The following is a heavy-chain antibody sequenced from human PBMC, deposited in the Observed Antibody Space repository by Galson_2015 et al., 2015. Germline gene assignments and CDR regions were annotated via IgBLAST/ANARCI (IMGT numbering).Heavy chain of an antibody. J-gene: IGHJ4*02. V-gene: IGHV2-5*01. CDR3: AHLTSNGFCFDY. CDR1: GFSLSATAVG. D-gene: IGHD1-1*01. Sequence: PALVKPTQTLSLTCTFSGFSLSATAVGVGWIRQPPGKALEWLAHIYWNDDKKYSPSPKSRLTITKDTSKNQVVLTVTNLDPVDTATCYCAHLTSNGFCFDYWGQGTLVTVSS. CDR2: IYWNDDK.